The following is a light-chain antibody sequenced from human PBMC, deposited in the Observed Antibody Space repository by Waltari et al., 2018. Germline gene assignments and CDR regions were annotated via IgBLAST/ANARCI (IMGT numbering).Light chain of an antibody. CDR2: RAS. Sequence: DIQMTQSPSTLSASVGDRVKINCRASQTISSWLAWYQQQPGKAPRLLIYRASTLESGVPSRFSGSGSGTEFTLTISSLQPDDFATYYCQQYNSYSITFGQGTRLEIK. J-gene: IGKJ5*01. V-gene: IGKV1-5*03. CDR1: QTISSW. CDR3: QQYNSYSIT.